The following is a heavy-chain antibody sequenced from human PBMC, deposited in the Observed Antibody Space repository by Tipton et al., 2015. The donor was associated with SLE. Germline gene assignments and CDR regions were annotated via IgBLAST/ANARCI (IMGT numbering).Heavy chain of an antibody. J-gene: IGHJ6*02. CDR1: GGSISSSNW. CDR2: IYHSGST. D-gene: IGHD3-16*01. CDR3: AGARAGENYYYGMDV. V-gene: IGHV4-4*02. Sequence: TLSLTCAVSGGSISSSNWWSWVRQPPGKGLEWIGEIYHSGSTNYNPSLKSRVTISVDTSKNQFSLKLSSVTAADTAVYYCAGARAGENYYYGMDVWGQGTTVTVSS.